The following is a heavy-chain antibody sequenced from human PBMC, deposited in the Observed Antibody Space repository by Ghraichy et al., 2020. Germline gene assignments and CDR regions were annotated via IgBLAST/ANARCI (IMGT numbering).Heavy chain of an antibody. Sequence: GGSLRLPCVASGFTFSNFAMSWIRQAPGKGLEWVSSLSASGGTIYDADLAKGRFTISRDNSKNTLHLEMNSLRVDDTAVYFCAKSPCSNTDCSGFYGMDDWGRGTTVTVSS. CDR1: GFTFSNFA. V-gene: IGHV3-23*01. CDR2: LSASGGTI. D-gene: IGHD2-2*01. CDR3: AKSPCSNTDCSGFYGMDD. J-gene: IGHJ6*02.